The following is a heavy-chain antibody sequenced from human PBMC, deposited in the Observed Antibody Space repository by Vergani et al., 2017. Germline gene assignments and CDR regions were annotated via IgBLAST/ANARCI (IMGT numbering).Heavy chain of an antibody. Sequence: QVQLQESGPGLVKPSQTLSLTCTVSGGSISSGDYYWSWIRQPPGKGLEWIGEINHSGSTNYNPSLKSRVTISVDTSKNQFSLKLSSVTAADTAVYYCARGPRTWSEVDYWGQGTLVTVSS. J-gene: IGHJ4*02. CDR1: GGSISSGDYY. CDR3: ARGPRTWSEVDY. CDR2: INHSGST. D-gene: IGHD2-15*01. V-gene: IGHV4-30-4*08.